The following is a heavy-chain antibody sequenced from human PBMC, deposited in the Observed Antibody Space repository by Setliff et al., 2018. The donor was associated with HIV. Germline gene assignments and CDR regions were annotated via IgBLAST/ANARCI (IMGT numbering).Heavy chain of an antibody. D-gene: IGHD6-6*01. CDR1: GYSFTDYA. J-gene: IGHJ4*02. V-gene: IGHV1-3*03. CDR2: INIGNGDT. CDR3: ARGWHSTSPNSYFDY. Sequence: GASVKVSCKASGYSFTDYAMNWVRQAPGQGPEWMGWINIGNGDTKYSQDFHDRVTISRDTPATTVYMELSSLRSDDMAVYYCARGWHSTSPNSYFDYWGQGSLVTVSS.